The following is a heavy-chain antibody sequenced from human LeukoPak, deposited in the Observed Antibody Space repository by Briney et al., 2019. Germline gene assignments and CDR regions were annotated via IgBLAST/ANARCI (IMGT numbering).Heavy chain of an antibody. CDR1: GGSISSGGSY. D-gene: IGHD2-2*01. CDR2: IYYSGGT. V-gene: IGHV4-31*03. J-gene: IGHJ6*02. CDR3: ARYDIVVVPAAINYRMDV. Sequence: PSETLSLTCTVSGGSISSGGSYWSCIRQHPGKGLEWIGYIYYSGGTYYNPSLKSRFTISVDTSKNQFSLKLSSVTAEDTAVYYCARYDIVVVPAAINYRMDVWGQGTTVTVSS.